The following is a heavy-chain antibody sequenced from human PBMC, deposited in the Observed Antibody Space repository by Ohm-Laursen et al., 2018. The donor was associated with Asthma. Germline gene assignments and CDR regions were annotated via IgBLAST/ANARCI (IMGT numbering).Heavy chain of an antibody. D-gene: IGHD3-16*02. CDR1: GYSFTDYG. CDR2: ISVYYGTT. V-gene: IGHV1-18*04. Sequence: SVKVSCKASGYSFTDYGVSWVRQAPGQGLEWMGWISVYYGTTRNAQHLQGRVTMTRDTSTSTVYMELRSLRSDDTAVYYCAKMPTGRIVPELNYFDYWGQGTLVTVSS. J-gene: IGHJ4*02. CDR3: AKMPTGRIVPELNYFDY.